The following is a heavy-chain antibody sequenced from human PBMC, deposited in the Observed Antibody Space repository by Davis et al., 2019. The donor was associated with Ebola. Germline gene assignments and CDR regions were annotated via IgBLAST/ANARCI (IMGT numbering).Heavy chain of an antibody. CDR3: ARGLPYHYTTSYNYYMEV. J-gene: IGHJ6*03. Sequence: AASVQVSCKASGYTFIDFYIHWVRQPPGQGLAWMGWMNPKNCGTNYAQKFLGRVTLTRDTSISTAYMEMSSLVADDTAVYYCARGLPYHYTTSYNYYMEVWGKGTTVTVSS. D-gene: IGHD2-2*02. V-gene: IGHV1-2*02. CDR2: MNPKNCGT. CDR1: GYTFIDFY.